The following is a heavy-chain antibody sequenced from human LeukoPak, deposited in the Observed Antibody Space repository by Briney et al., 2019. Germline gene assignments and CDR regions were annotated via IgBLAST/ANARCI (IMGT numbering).Heavy chain of an antibody. CDR2: ITTSGSAT. CDR1: GFTFSSYD. D-gene: IGHD5-18*01. CDR3: ARDRVDTAAFDP. Sequence: PGESLRLSCAASGFTFSSYDMNWVRQAPGKGLEWVSYITTSGSATYHADSVKGRFTISRDNAKNSLYLQMNSLRAEDTAVYYCARDRVDTAAFDPWGQGTLVTVSS. V-gene: IGHV3-48*03. J-gene: IGHJ5*02.